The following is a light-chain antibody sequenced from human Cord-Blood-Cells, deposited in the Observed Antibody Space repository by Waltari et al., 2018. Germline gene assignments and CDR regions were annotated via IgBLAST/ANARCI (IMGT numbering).Light chain of an antibody. CDR2: EVS. V-gene: IGLV2-14*01. J-gene: IGLJ1*01. Sequence: HSAMTEPACVAGSPGRSETIPCSRTSWYAGDYNYVSWYQQHPGKAPKLMIYEVSNRPSGVSNRFSGSKSGNTASLTISGLQAEDEADYYCSSYTSSSTSYVFGTGTKVTVL. CDR3: SSYTSSSTSYV. CDR1: SWYAGDYNY.